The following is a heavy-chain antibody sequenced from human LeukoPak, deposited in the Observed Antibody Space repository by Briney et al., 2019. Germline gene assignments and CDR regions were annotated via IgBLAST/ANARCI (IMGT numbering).Heavy chain of an antibody. CDR2: IYYSGST. Sequence: SETLSLTCTVSGYSIISSYYWGWIRQPPGKGLEWIGYIYYSGSTNYNPSLKSRVTISVDTSKNQFSLKLSSVTAADTAVYYCARGEMATIFDYWGQGTLVTVSS. J-gene: IGHJ4*02. CDR3: ARGEMATIFDY. D-gene: IGHD5-24*01. CDR1: GYSIISSYY. V-gene: IGHV4-59*01.